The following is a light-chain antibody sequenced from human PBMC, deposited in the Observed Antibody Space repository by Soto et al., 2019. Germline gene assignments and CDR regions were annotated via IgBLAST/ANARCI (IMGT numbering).Light chain of an antibody. CDR3: AARDDTLDAQV. J-gene: IGLJ3*02. V-gene: IGLV1-47*01. CDR2: RNN. Sequence: QSVLTQSPSASGTPGQRVTISCSGSRSNIGRNFAYWYQHVPGTAPRLLIQRNNERPSGVPDRFSGSKSGTTVSLAISGLRSDDEAPYYCAARDDTLDAQVFGGGTKLTV. CDR1: RSNIGRNF.